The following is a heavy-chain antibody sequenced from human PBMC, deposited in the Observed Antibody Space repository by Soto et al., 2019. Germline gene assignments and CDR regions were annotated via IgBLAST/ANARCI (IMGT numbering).Heavy chain of an antibody. CDR3: AKSQWLARDVFDV. CDR1: GFTFKTYW. D-gene: IGHD6-19*01. CDR2: IKQDGSES. J-gene: IGHJ3*01. Sequence: EVPLVESGGGLVQPGGSLRLSCVASGFTFKTYWMGWVRQAPGKGLEWVANIKQDGSESYYVDSVKGRLTISRDNAQNSLYLHMDSLRVEDTAVYYCAKSQWLARDVFDVWGQGTMVTVSP. V-gene: IGHV3-7*01.